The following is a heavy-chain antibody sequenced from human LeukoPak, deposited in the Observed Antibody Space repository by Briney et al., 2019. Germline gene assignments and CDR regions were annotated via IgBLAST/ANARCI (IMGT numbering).Heavy chain of an antibody. CDR3: ARAPPRRGWFDP. D-gene: IGHD3-10*01. CDR2: IYSGGST. V-gene: IGHV3-66*01. J-gene: IGHJ5*02. CDR1: GFTVSSNY. Sequence: GGSLRLSCAASGFTVSSNYMSWVRPAPGKGLEWVSVIYSGGSTYYADSVKGRFTISRDNSKNTLYLQMNSLRAEDTAVYYCARAPPRRGWFDPWGQGTLVTVSS.